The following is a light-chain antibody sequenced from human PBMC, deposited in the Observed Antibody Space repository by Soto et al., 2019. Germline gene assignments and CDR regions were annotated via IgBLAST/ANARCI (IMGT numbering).Light chain of an antibody. V-gene: IGKV3-11*01. CDR2: DTS. CDR1: QSLGYY. CDR3: QQRRDWPLT. J-gene: IGKJ4*01. Sequence: EIVLTQSPATPSLSPGERATLSCRASQSLGYYLAWFQQKHGQAPRLLIYDTSNRASGIPARFSGSGSGTDFTLTISSLDPEDFAVYYCQQRRDWPLTFGGGTKVEIK.